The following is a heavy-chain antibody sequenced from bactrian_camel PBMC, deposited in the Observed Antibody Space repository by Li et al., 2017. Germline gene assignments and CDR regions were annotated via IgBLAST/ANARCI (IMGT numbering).Heavy chain of an antibody. V-gene: IGHV3S54*01. CDR2: IAPATGTT. D-gene: IGHD2*01. CDR3: AADLGWCGSRPLQREFRN. J-gene: IGHJ4*01. Sequence: QLVESGGGSVNAGGSLTLSCAASGSGYISGTACMGWFRQVPGREREGVAAIAPATGTTFYSDSVKGRFTISHVNANNTLHLQMNGLIPEDTAVYYCAADLGWCGSRPLQREFRNWGQGTQVTVS. CDR1: GSGYISGTAC.